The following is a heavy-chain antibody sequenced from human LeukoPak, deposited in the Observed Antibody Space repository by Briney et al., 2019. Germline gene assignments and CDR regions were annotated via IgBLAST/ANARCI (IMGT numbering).Heavy chain of an antibody. D-gene: IGHD4/OR15-4a*01. J-gene: IGHJ4*02. CDR1: GFTFSSNW. V-gene: IGHV3-7*01. Sequence: PGGSLRLSCAASGFTFSSNWMSWVRQAPGKGLEWVANIEKDGSDKYYVDSVKGRFTISRDNARNSLYLQMNSLRVEDTAVYYCEGGAGYWGQGTPVTVSS. CDR3: EGGAGY. CDR2: IEKDGSDK.